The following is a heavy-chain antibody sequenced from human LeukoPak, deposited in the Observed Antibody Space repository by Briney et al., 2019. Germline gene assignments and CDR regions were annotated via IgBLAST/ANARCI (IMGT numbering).Heavy chain of an antibody. D-gene: IGHD6-19*01. V-gene: IGHV3-73*01. CDR2: IRSKANNYAT. J-gene: IGHJ4*02. CDR3: TRQDSGFDY. Sequence: GGSLRLSCAASGFTFSGSAMHWVRQASGKGLEWVGRIRSKANNYATTYVASVKGGFTISRDDLRNTAFLQMNSLKTEDTAVYYCTRQDSGFDYWGQGTLVTVSS. CDR1: GFTFSGSA.